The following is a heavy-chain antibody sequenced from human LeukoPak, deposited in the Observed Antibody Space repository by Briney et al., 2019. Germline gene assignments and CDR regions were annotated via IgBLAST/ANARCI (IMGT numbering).Heavy chain of an antibody. CDR3: ASREGYMDV. CDR1: GYSISSGYS. J-gene: IGHJ6*03. CDR2: IYHSGTT. V-gene: IGHV4-38-2*01. Sequence: PAETLSLTCDVSGYSISSGYSWGWIRQPPGKGLEWIGSIYHSGTTYYNPSLKSRLTISVDTSKNQFSLKMTSVTAADTAVYYCASREGYMDVWGKGTPVTVSS.